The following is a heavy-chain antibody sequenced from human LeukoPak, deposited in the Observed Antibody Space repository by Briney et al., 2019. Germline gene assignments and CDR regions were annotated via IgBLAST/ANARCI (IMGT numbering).Heavy chain of an antibody. V-gene: IGHV3-30*01. CDR2: ISYDGSNK. Sequence: GGSLRLSCAASGFTFSSYAMHWVRQAPGKGLEWVAVISYDGSNKYYADSVKGRFTISRDNSKNTLYLQMNSLRAEDTAVYYCARGPYYYDSSGYLPGWLWGQGTLVTVSS. D-gene: IGHD3-22*01. CDR1: GFTFSSYA. J-gene: IGHJ4*02. CDR3: ARGPYYYDSSGYLPGWL.